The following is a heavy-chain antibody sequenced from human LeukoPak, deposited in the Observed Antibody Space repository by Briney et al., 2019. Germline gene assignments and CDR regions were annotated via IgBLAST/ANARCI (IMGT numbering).Heavy chain of an antibody. Sequence: GGSLRLSCAASGFIFNSYAMSWFRQAPGKGLEWVSTISGSGGSTYYADSVKGRFTISRDNSRNTVYLQMNRLRAEATAVYYCAKDRTCINDVWSGDFDYWGPGTLVTVSS. D-gene: IGHD2-8*01. CDR2: ISGSGGST. CDR3: AKDRTCINDVWSGDFDY. J-gene: IGHJ4*03. CDR1: GFIFNSYA. V-gene: IGHV3-23*01.